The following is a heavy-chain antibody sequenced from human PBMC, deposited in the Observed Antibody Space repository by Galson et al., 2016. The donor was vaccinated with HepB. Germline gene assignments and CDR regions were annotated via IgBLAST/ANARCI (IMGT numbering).Heavy chain of an antibody. CDR2: ISGGGDST. Sequence: SLRLSCAASGLIFGNYAMTWVRQAPGEGLEWVSVISGGGDSTYYADSVKGRFTISRDNFKSTLSLQMNSLRAEDTAVYYCVKTLGYSTGWYGMDVWGQGTTVTVSS. CDR3: VKTLGYSTGWYGMDV. D-gene: IGHD6-19*01. J-gene: IGHJ6*02. V-gene: IGHV3-23*01. CDR1: GLIFGNYA.